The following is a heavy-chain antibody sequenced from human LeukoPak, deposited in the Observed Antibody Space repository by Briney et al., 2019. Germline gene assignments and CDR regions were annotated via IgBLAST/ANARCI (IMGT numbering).Heavy chain of an antibody. V-gene: IGHV1-46*01. Sequence: ASVTVSYTASGFTFAGYYMHWVRQAAGQALEWIGIINPRGDSTSYAQNFQGRVSMTKDTSSSTLFMELRSLRSKATAVYYCAREFSSSCLDFWGLGTLVTVSS. CDR3: AREFSSSCLDF. CDR1: GFTFAGYY. D-gene: IGHD2-2*01. CDR2: INPRGDST. J-gene: IGHJ4*02.